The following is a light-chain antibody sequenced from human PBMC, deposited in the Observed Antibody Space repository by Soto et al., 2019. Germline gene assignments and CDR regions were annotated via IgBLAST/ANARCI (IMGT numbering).Light chain of an antibody. J-gene: IGLJ1*01. Sequence: SYELTQPPSVSVAPGQTARITCGGTNIGTKTVHWYQQKPGQAPVLVVYDDSDRPSGIPERFSGSNSGNTATMTISRVEAGDEADYYCPVWDISSAHYVFGTGTKLTVL. V-gene: IGLV3-21*02. CDR2: DDS. CDR1: NIGTKT. CDR3: PVWDISSAHYV.